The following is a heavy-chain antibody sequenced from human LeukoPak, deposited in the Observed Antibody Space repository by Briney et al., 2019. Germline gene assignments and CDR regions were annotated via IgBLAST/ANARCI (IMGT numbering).Heavy chain of an antibody. J-gene: IGHJ4*02. V-gene: IGHV4-59*08. Sequence: PSETLSLTCTVSGGSISSYYWSWVRQPPGKGLEWIGYIYYSGSTNYNPSLKSRVTISVDTSKNQFSLKLSSVTAADTAVYYCARQGQDWDYFDYWGQGTLVTVSS. D-gene: IGHD2-21*01. CDR1: GGSISSYY. CDR3: ARQGQDWDYFDY. CDR2: IYYSGST.